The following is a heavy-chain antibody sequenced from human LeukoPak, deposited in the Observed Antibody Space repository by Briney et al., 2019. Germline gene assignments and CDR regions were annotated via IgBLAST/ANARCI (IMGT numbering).Heavy chain of an antibody. Sequence: GASVKVSCKASGYTFTSYAISWVRQAPGQGLEWMGGIIPIFGTANYAQKFQGRVTITADESTSTAYMELSSLRSEDTAVYYCARVLWYGGNYYYFDYWGQGTLVTVSS. CDR3: ARVLWYGGNYYYFDY. D-gene: IGHD4-23*01. CDR1: GYTFTSYA. V-gene: IGHV1-69*13. CDR2: IIPIFGTA. J-gene: IGHJ4*02.